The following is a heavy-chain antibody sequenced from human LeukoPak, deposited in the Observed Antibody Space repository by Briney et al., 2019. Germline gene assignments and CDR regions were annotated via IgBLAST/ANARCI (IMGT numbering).Heavy chain of an antibody. CDR1: GYTFTSYG. CDR2: ISAYNGNT. V-gene: IGHV1-18*01. CDR3: ARGPKYSNYVCGY. Sequence: GASVKVSCKASGYTFTSYGISWVRQAPGQGLEWMGWISAYNGNTNYAQKFQGRVTMTRDTSISTAYMELSRLRSDDTAVYYCARGPKYSNYVCGYWGQGTLVTVSS. J-gene: IGHJ4*02. D-gene: IGHD4-11*01.